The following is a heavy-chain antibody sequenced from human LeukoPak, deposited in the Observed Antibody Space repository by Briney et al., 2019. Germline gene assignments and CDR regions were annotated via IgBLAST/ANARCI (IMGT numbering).Heavy chain of an antibody. CDR1: GYSISSGHF. Sequence: PSETLSLTCVVPGYSISSGHFWGWIRQPPGKGLEWIGDIFHSGITSYSPSLKSRVTISVDTSKNQFSLKLNSVTAADTAVYYCARGRYPDYWGQGTLVTVSS. CDR2: IFHSGIT. D-gene: IGHD1-26*01. CDR3: ARGRYPDY. J-gene: IGHJ4*02. V-gene: IGHV4-38-2*01.